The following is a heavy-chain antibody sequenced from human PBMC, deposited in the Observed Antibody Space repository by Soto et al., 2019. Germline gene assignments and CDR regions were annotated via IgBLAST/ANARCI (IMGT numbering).Heavy chain of an antibody. V-gene: IGHV3-23*01. CDR3: AKGGDSTNYGGVSGEFDY. CDR1: GFTFSTCA. CDR2: VSAGGSST. Sequence: EVQLLESGGGLVQPGGSLRLSCAASGFTFSTCAMSWVRQAPGKGLEWVSGVSAGGSSTYFADSVKGRFRLSRDNSKNTLYLQRNSLRAEDAAVYYCAKGGDSTNYGGVSGEFDYWGQGTLVTVSS. J-gene: IGHJ4*02. D-gene: IGHD3-10*01.